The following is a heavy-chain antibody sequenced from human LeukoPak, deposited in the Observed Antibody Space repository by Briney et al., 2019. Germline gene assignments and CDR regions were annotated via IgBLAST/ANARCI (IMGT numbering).Heavy chain of an antibody. D-gene: IGHD6-19*01. CDR3: ARAGSPGIAVAVDY. CDR2: IYYSGST. J-gene: IGHJ4*02. Sequence: SETLSLTCTVSGGSISSSSYYWGWIRQPPGKGLEWIGSIYYSGSTYYNPSLKSRVTISVDTSKNQFSLKLSSVIAADTAVYYCARAGSPGIAVAVDYWGQGTLVTVSS. V-gene: IGHV4-39*07. CDR1: GGSISSSSYY.